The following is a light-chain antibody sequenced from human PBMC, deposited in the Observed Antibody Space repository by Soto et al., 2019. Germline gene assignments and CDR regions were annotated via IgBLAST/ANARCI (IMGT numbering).Light chain of an antibody. J-gene: IGKJ2*01. V-gene: IGKV2-30*01. CDR1: QSLIYSDGHTY. Sequence: DVVMTQSPLSLPVTLGQPASISCRSSQSLIYSDGHTYLNWFQQRPGQSPRRLIYKVSNRDSGVPDRFSGSGSGTDFTLKISRVEAEDVGFYFCMQGTHWPPTFGQGTNLEIK. CDR2: KVS. CDR3: MQGTHWPPT.